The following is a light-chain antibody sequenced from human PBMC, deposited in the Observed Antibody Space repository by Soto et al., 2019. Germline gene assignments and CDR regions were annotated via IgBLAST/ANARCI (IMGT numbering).Light chain of an antibody. CDR2: DVT. CDR1: SSDVGGYNY. J-gene: IGLJ2*01. CDR3: CSYAGSYTVV. V-gene: IGLV2-11*01. Sequence: QSALTQPRSVSGSPGQSVTISCTGTSSDVGGYNYVSWYQQHPGKDPKLMIYDVTKRPSGVPDRFSGSKSGNTDSLTISGLQAEDEAEYYCCSYAGSYTVVFGGGTKVTVL.